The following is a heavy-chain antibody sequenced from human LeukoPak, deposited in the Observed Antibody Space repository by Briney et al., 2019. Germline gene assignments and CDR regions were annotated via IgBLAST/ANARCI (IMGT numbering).Heavy chain of an antibody. Sequence: PGGSLRLSCTASGFTLSTYRMSWVRHAPGKGLEWLSYISSGSGTIYYADSVKGRFTISRDNANISLYLQMNSLRDEDTAVYYCARDRYCSTSSCYPLDYWGQGTLVTVSS. CDR3: ARDRYCSTSSCYPLDY. V-gene: IGHV3-48*02. CDR1: GFTLSTYR. D-gene: IGHD2-2*01. J-gene: IGHJ4*02. CDR2: ISSGSGTI.